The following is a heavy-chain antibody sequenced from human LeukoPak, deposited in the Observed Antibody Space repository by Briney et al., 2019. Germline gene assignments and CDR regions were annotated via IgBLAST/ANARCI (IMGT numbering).Heavy chain of an antibody. CDR3: ARAYQRLGELSLPDY. CDR1: RFTFSIYW. D-gene: IGHD3-16*02. CDR2: INQDGSRT. J-gene: IGHJ4*02. Sequence: PGGSLRLSCAASRFTFSIYWMSWVRQAPGKGLEWVANINQDGSRTYYVDSVMGRFIISRDNAKNSLFLQMSSLKAEDTAVYYCARAYQRLGELSLPDYWGQGTLVTVSS. V-gene: IGHV3-7*03.